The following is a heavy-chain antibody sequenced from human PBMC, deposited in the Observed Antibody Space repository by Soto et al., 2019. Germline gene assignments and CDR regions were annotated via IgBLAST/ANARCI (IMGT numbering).Heavy chain of an antibody. V-gene: IGHV1-2*02. CDR1: GYTFTGHY. CDR3: ARAYGLRMQAFGI. Sequence: GSSVKVSCKASGYTFTGHYIYWIRQAPGQGLVWMGWVNPNNGATKYAQKFQGRVTMTRDTSITTAYIELSGLRSDDTAVFYCARAYGLRMQAFGIWGQGRIVTVSS. D-gene: IGHD5-12*01. CDR2: VNPNNGAT. J-gene: IGHJ3*02.